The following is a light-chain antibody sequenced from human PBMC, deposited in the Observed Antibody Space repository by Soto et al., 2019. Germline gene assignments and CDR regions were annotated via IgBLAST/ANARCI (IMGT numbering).Light chain of an antibody. CDR1: SSDVGGYKY. CDR3: SSYTSSSTYV. Sequence: ALTQPASVSGSPGQSITISCTGTSSDVGGYKYVSWYQQHPGKAPKLMIYEVSNRPSGVSNRFSGSQSGNTASLTISGLQAEDEADYYCSSYTSSSTYVFGTGTKVTVL. J-gene: IGLJ1*01. V-gene: IGLV2-14*01. CDR2: EVS.